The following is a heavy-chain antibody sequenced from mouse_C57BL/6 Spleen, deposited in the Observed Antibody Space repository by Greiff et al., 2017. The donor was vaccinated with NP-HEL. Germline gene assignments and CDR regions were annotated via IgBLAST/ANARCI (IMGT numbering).Heavy chain of an antibody. CDR1: GYSITSGYD. J-gene: IGHJ2*01. D-gene: IGHD4-1*01. V-gene: IGHV3-1*01. CDR3: ARGNWDYYFDY. CDR2: ISYSGST. Sequence: EVQLQESGPGMVKPSQSLSLTCTVTGYSITSGYDWHWIRHFPGNKLEWMGYISYSGSTNYNPSLKSRISITHDTSKNHFFLKLNSVTTEDTATYYCARGNWDYYFDYWGQGTTLTVSS.